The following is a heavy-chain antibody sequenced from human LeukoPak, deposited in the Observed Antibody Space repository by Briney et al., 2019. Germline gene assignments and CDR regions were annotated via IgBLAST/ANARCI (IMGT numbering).Heavy chain of an antibody. CDR1: GFTSSSYA. D-gene: IGHD3-3*01. CDR3: AKGSRYDFWSGYYD. Sequence: GGSLRLSCAASGFTSSSYAMSWVRQAPGKGLEWVSAISGSGGSTYYADSVKGRFTISRDNSKNTLYLQMNSLRAEDTAVYYCAKGSRYDFWSGYYDWGQGTLVTVS. CDR2: ISGSGGST. V-gene: IGHV3-23*01. J-gene: IGHJ4*02.